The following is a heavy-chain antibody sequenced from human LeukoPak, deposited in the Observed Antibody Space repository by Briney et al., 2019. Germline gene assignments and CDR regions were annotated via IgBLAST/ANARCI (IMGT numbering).Heavy chain of an antibody. CDR1: GFTFSSYA. CDR3: ARVLFRITMVRGVIYYYYMDV. D-gene: IGHD3-10*01. Sequence: PGGSLRLSCAASGFTFSSYAMSWVRQAPGKGLEWVSAISGSGGSTYYADSVKGRFTISRDNSKNTLYLQMNSLRAEDTAVYYCARVLFRITMVRGVIYYYYMDVWGKGTTVTVSS. CDR2: ISGSGGST. V-gene: IGHV3-23*01. J-gene: IGHJ6*03.